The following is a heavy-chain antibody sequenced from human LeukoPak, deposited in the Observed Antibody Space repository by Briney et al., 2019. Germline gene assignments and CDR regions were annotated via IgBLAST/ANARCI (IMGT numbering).Heavy chain of an antibody. CDR1: GFTFTNYA. J-gene: IGHJ3*01. D-gene: IGHD3-22*01. CDR2: ICASGADT. V-gene: IGHV3-23*01. CDR3: ARRPRDTSGYYLGAFHD. Sequence: GGSLRLSCAASGFTFTNYAMTWVRQAPGKGLEWVSVICASGADTYYSASVKGRFTVSRDNSQNTLFIHMSSLRAEDTAVYFCARRPRDTSGYYLGAFHDWGQGTTVTVSS.